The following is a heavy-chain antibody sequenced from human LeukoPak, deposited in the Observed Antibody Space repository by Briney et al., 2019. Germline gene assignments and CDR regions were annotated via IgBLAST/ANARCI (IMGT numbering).Heavy chain of an antibody. D-gene: IGHD5-18*01. CDR1: GYTFTSYG. J-gene: IGHJ4*02. CDR2: ISAYNGNT. CDR3: ASVARGYSYGAFDY. V-gene: IGHV1-18*01. Sequence: ASVKVSCKASGYTFTSYGISWVRQAPGQGLEWMGWISAYNGNTNYAQKLQGRVTMTTDTSTSTAYMELRSLRSDDTAVYSCASVARGYSYGAFDYWGQGTLVTVSS.